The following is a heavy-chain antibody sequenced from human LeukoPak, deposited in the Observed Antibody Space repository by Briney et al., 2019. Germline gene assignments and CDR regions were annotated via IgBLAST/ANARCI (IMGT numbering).Heavy chain of an antibody. CDR3: ARASHIGAAGLFDY. J-gene: IGHJ4*02. CDR1: GFTVSSDY. Sequence: PGGSQRLSCAASGFTVSSDYMNWVRQAPGKGLEWVSVIYSGGTTFYADSVKGRFTISRDTSKNTLYLQMNSLRAEDTAVYYCARASHIGAAGLFDYWGQGTLVTVSS. CDR2: IYSGGTT. V-gene: IGHV3-53*01. D-gene: IGHD6-13*01.